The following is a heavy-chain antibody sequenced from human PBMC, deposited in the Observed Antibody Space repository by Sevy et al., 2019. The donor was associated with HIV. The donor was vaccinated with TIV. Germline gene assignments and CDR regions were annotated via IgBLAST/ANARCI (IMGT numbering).Heavy chain of an antibody. CDR2: IRSKAYGWTT. D-gene: IGHD6-13*01. V-gene: IGHV3-49*04. CDR1: GFTFGDYA. CDR3: TRDAAASGTLDY. J-gene: IGHJ4*02. Sequence: GGSLRLSCTASGFTFGDYAMSWVRQAPGKGLEWVGFIRSKAYGWTTEYAASVKGRFTISRNDSKSIAYLQMNSLKTEDKAAYYCTRDAAASGTLDYWGQGTLVTVSS.